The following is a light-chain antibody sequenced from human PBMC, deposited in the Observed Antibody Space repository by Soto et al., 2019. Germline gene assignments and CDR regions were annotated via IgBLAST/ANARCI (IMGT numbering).Light chain of an antibody. V-gene: IGLV2-8*01. CDR3: SSSAGIYHYLV. CDR1: SSDIGGYNS. J-gene: IGLJ3*02. Sequence: QSVLTQPPSASGSPGQSVTISCTGTSSDIGGYNSVSWYQQHPGKAPRLMIYEVNKRPSGVPDRVSGSKSGYTASLTVSGLQTEDEAFYYCSSSAGIYHYLVFGGGTKLTVL. CDR2: EVN.